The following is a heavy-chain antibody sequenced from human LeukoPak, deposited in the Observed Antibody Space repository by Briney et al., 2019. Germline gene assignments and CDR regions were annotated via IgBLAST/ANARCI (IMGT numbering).Heavy chain of an antibody. CDR1: GFTFSNVW. D-gene: IGHD5-18*01. CDR3: TASDTPGVDY. V-gene: IGHV3-15*01. CDR2: IKSKADGGTT. Sequence: GGSLRLSCGGSGFTFSNVWINWVLQAPGNGLEWVGRIKSKADGGTTDYAAPVKGRFTLSRDDSKNMLYLQMNSLKTEDTAVFYCTASDTPGVDYWGQGTLLTVSS. J-gene: IGHJ4*02.